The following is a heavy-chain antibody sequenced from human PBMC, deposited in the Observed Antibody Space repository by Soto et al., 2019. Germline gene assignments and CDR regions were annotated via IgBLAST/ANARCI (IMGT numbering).Heavy chain of an antibody. J-gene: IGHJ4*02. CDR3: ARADFDSGRPVFAR. CDR2: IHSSAGT. Sequence: QVQLQESGPGLVKPSQTLSLTCTVSGGSVNSGGFYWSWIRQLPGMGLEWIGYIHSSAGTYYNPSLKSRLSISLDTSENQFSLSLYSVTAADTAVYYCARADFDSGRPVFARWGQGTLVTVSS. CDR1: GGSVNSGGFY. D-gene: IGHD3-10*01. V-gene: IGHV4-31*03.